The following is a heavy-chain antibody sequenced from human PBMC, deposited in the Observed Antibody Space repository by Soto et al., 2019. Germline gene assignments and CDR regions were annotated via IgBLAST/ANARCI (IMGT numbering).Heavy chain of an antibody. V-gene: IGHV1-69*01. CDR1: GGTFSSYA. Sequence: QVQLVQSGAEVKKPGSSVKVSCKASGGTFSSYAISWVRQAPGQGLEWMGGIIPIFGTANYAQKFQGRVTITADESTSTAYMELSSLRSEDTAMYYCARDGGYCSSTSCSYYYYYGMDVWGQGTTVTVSS. CDR3: ARDGGYCSSTSCSYYYYYGMDV. J-gene: IGHJ6*02. D-gene: IGHD2-2*01. CDR2: IIPIFGTA.